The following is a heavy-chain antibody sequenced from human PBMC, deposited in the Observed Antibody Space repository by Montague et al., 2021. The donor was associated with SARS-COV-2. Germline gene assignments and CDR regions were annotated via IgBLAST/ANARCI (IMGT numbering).Heavy chain of an antibody. CDR3: ARQSQAEIVLMVYAMGGWFDP. Sequence: SETLSLTCTVPGGSISSSSYYWGWIRQPPGKGLEWIGSIYYSGSTYYNPSLKSRVTISVDTSKNQFSLKLSSVTAADTAVYYCARQSQAEIVLMVYAMGGWFDPWGQGTLVTVSS. CDR1: GGSISSSSYY. V-gene: IGHV4-39*01. CDR2: IYYSGST. J-gene: IGHJ5*02. D-gene: IGHD2-8*01.